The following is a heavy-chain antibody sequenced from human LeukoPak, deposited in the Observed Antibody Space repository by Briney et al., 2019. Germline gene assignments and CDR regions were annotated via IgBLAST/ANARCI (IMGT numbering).Heavy chain of an antibody. V-gene: IGHV3-21*01. CDR3: ARVFARENYGDYVANWFDP. CDR1: GFTFSSYS. CDR2: ISSSSSYI. D-gene: IGHD4-17*01. Sequence: GGSLRLSCAASGFTFSSYSMNWVRQAPGKGLEWVSSISSSSSYIYYADSVKGRFTISRDNAKNSLYLQMNSLRAEDTAVYYCARVFARENYGDYVANWFDPWGQGTLVTVSS. J-gene: IGHJ5*02.